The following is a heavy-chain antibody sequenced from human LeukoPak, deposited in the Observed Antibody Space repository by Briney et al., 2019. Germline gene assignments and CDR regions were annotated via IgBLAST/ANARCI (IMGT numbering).Heavy chain of an antibody. CDR2: IIPILATA. J-gene: IGHJ5*02. V-gene: IGHV1-69*13. D-gene: IGHD1-7*01. CDR1: GYTLTELS. CDR3: ARDWGLIGTTDWGGHENWFDP. Sequence: SVKVSCKVSGYTLTELSMHWVRQAPGKGLEWMGGIIPILATANNAQKFQGRVTITADESTTTAYMELSSLRSEDTAVYYCARDWGLIGTTDWGGHENWFDPWGQGTLVTVSS.